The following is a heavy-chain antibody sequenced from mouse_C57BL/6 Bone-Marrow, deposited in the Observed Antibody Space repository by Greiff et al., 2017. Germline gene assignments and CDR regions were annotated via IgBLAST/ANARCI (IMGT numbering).Heavy chain of an antibody. D-gene: IGHD1-1*01. J-gene: IGHJ4*01. V-gene: IGHV2-5*01. CDR1: GFSLTSYG. CDR3: AKRGDYYGSSSYYYAMDY. CDR2: IWRGGST. Sequence: QVQLQQSGPGLVQPSQSLSITCTVSGFSLTSYGVHWVRQSPGKGLEWLGVIWRGGSTDYNAAFMSRLSITKDNSKRQVFFKMNSLQADDTAIYYCAKRGDYYGSSSYYYAMDYWGQGTSVTVSS.